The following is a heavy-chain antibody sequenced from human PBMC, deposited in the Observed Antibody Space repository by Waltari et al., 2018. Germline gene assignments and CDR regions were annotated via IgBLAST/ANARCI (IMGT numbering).Heavy chain of an antibody. Sequence: QVQLQQWGAGLLKPSETLSLTCAVYGGSFSGYYWSWIRQPPGKGLEWIGEINHSGSTNYNPSLKSRVTISVDTSKNQFSLKLSSVTAADTAVYYCASYPAQGYSSTLITYYFDYWGQGTLVTVSS. CDR1: GGSFSGYY. D-gene: IGHD6-13*01. CDR2: INHSGST. V-gene: IGHV4-34*01. CDR3: ASYPAQGYSSTLITYYFDY. J-gene: IGHJ4*02.